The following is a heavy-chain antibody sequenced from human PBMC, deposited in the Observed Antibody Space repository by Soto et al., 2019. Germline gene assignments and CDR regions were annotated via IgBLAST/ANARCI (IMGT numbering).Heavy chain of an antibody. D-gene: IGHD1-26*01. CDR1: GFSFSSYA. Sequence: PGGSLRLSCAASGFSFSSYAMGWVRQTPGKGLDWVSSISAGGDGKYYADSVKGRFTISRDNSKNTVYLQMSSLRADDTAVYYCADGGRYPYYWGPGTLVTVSS. J-gene: IGHJ4*02. CDR3: ADGGRYPYY. CDR2: ISAGGDGK. V-gene: IGHV3-23*01.